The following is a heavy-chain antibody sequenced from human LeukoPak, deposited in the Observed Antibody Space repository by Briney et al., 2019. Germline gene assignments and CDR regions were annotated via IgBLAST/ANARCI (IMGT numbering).Heavy chain of an antibody. CDR2: MNPNSGNT. CDR3: ARGARGYCSGGSCLYDY. J-gene: IGHJ4*02. V-gene: IGHV1-8*01. CDR1: GYTFTSYD. D-gene: IGHD2-15*01. Sequence: ASVRVSCKASGYTFTSYDINWVRQATGQGLEWMGWMNPNSGNTGYAQKFQGRVTMTRNTSISTAYMELSSLRSEDTALYYCARGARGYCSGGSCLYDYWGQGTLVTVSS.